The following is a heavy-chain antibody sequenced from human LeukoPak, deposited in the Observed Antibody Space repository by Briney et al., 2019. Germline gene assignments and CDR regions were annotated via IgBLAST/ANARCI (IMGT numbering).Heavy chain of an antibody. V-gene: IGHV4-39*07. J-gene: IGHJ6*03. CDR2: IYYSGST. CDR3: ARAGDYDFWSGYFDYYYMDV. D-gene: IGHD3-3*01. Sequence: SETLSLTCTVSGGSISSSSYYWGWIRQPPGKGLEWIGSIYYSGSTYYNPSLKSRVTISVDTSKNQFSLKLSSVTAADTAVYYCARAGDYDFWSGYFDYYYMDVWGKGTTVTVSS. CDR1: GGSISSSSYY.